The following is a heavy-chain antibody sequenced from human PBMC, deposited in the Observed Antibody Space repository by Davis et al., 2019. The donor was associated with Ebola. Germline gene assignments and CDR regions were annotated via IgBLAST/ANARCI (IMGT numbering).Heavy chain of an antibody. J-gene: IGHJ5*02. D-gene: IGHD6-13*01. Sequence: PGGSLRLSCVVSELRFSRYWMSWVRQAPGKGLEWVANIKQDGSEKNYVDSLKGLFTISRDNAKNSLYLQMNGLRAEDTAVYYCTREEGIGPVAVGRWGAAGSGSDLWGQGTLVSVSS. CDR2: IKQDGSEK. CDR1: ELRFSRYW. V-gene: IGHV3-7*03. CDR3: TREEGIGPVAVGRWGAAGSGSDL.